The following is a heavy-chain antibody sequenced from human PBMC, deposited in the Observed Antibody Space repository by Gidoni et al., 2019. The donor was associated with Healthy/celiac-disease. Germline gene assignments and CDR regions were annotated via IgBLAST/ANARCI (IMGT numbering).Heavy chain of an antibody. CDR2: INTNSGGT. V-gene: IGHV1-2*06. CDR3: ARGYYDSSGYYFGIGY. Sequence: QVQLVQSGAEVKKPGASVKVSCTASGYTFTGYYMHWVRPAPGQGLEWMGRINTNSGGTNYAQKFQGRVTMTRDTSISTAYMELSRLRSDDTAVYYCARGYYDSSGYYFGIGYWGQGTLVTVSS. J-gene: IGHJ4*02. CDR1: GYTFTGYY. D-gene: IGHD3-22*01.